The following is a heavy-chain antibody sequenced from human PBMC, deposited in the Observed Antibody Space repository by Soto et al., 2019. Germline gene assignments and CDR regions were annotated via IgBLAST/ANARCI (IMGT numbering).Heavy chain of an antibody. Sequence: GGSLRLSCAASGFTVSSNYMSWVRQAPGKGLEWVSVIYSGGSTYYADSVKGRFTISRDNSKNTLYLQMNSLRAEDTAVYYCARGFRLERSYYYGMDVWGQGTTVTVSS. D-gene: IGHD1-1*01. CDR1: GFTVSSNY. CDR3: ARGFRLERSYYYGMDV. V-gene: IGHV3-53*01. J-gene: IGHJ6*02. CDR2: IYSGGST.